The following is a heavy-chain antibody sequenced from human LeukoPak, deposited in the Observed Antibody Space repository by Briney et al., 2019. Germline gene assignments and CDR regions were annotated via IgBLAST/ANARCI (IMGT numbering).Heavy chain of an antibody. Sequence: QPGGSLKLSCAASGFTFSDSAMHWVRQASGKGLEWLGRIRSEVYSYATAYGASVKGRFTISRDDSKNTLYLQMNSLKTEDTAVYYCTTNGATTASQGFDYWGQGTLVTVSS. CDR3: TTNGATTASQGFDY. J-gene: IGHJ4*02. D-gene: IGHD1-26*01. CDR2: IRSEVYSYAT. V-gene: IGHV3-73*01. CDR1: GFTFSDSA.